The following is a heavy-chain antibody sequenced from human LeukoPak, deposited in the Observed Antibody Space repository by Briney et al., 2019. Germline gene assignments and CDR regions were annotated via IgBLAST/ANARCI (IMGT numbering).Heavy chain of an antibody. CDR2: ISDSGGST. J-gene: IGHJ4*02. V-gene: IGHV3-23*01. Sequence: GGSLRLSCAASGFTFSNSAMSWVRQAPGKGLEWVSSISDSGGSTYFADSVKARFTISRDNSKNTLYLQMNSLRAEDTAVYYCAIGLPSDYWGQGTLVTVSS. CDR3: AIGLPSDY. CDR1: GFTFSNSA. D-gene: IGHD3/OR15-3a*01.